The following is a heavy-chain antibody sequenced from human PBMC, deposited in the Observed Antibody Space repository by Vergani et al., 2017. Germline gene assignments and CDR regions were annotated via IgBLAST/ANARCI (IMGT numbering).Heavy chain of an antibody. CDR2: IWYDGSKE. CDR3: ARSGYCAHGVCYMTYYYYMDV. D-gene: IGHD2-8*01. V-gene: IGHV3-33*01. Sequence: QVQLVESGGGVVQPVGSLRLSCVASGFSVSNSCMHCVRQTPGKGLEWVAFIWYDGSKEYYADSVKGRFTISRDNSKNTLYLQMNNLRAADTAVYYCARSGYCAHGVCYMTYYYYMDVWGKGTAVTVSS. J-gene: IGHJ6*03. CDR1: GFSVSNSC.